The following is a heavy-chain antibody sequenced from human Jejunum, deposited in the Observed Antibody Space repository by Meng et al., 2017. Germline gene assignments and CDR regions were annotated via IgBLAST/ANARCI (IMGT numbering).Heavy chain of an antibody. CDR2: FHYTGNT. D-gene: IGHD2-8*01. CDR1: GASIDTEKYY. Sequence: SETLSLTCSVSGASIDTEKYYWGWVRQPPGKGLEWIGTFHYTGNTDYNPSHKSRVTISLDVSKNQLSLKLSSVSAADTAVYYCARDHGIYYWFYYWGQGTLVTVSS. J-gene: IGHJ4*02. CDR3: ARDHGIYYWFYY. V-gene: IGHV4-39*07.